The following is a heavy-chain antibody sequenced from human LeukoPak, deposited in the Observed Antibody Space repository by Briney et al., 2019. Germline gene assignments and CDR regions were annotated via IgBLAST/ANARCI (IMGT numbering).Heavy chain of an antibody. D-gene: IGHD1-26*01. CDR2: MYYSGTT. V-gene: IGHV4-59*02. CDR3: AGQVGARIRYYYTSGLDV. J-gene: IGHJ6*02. Sequence: PSETLSLTCTVSGASVSIFYWNWIRQPPGKGLEWIGSMYYSGTTNYDPSFKSRVTISLDTSKNEFSLRLKSLTAADTAVYYCAGQVGARIRYYYTSGLDVWGQGTTVAVSS. CDR1: GASVSIFY.